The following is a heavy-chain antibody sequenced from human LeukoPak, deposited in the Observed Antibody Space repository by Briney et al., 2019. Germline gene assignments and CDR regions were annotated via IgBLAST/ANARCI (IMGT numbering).Heavy chain of an antibody. Sequence: AAVKVSCKSSGYTFTIYYMHWVRQAHGQGLEWMGIINPSGGSTSYAQKFKGRVTMTRDMSTSTVYMELNSLRAEDTAVYYCARGYGGNAFDYCGQGNLVTVSS. CDR3: ARGYGGNAFDY. D-gene: IGHD4-23*01. CDR2: INPSGGST. V-gene: IGHV1-46*01. J-gene: IGHJ4*02. CDR1: GYTFTIYY.